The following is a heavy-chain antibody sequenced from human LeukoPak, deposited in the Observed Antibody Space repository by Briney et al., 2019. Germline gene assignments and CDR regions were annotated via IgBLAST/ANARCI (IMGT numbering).Heavy chain of an antibody. CDR3: VFSVVVPAAIVDY. J-gene: IGHJ4*02. CDR1: GGSISSGGYY. CDR2: IYYSGST. Sequence: SETLSLTCTVSGGSISSGGYYWSWIRQHPGKGLEWIGYIYYSGSTYYNPSLKSRVTISVDTSKNQFSLKLSSVTAADTAVYYCVFSVVVPAAIVDYWGQGTLVTVSS. V-gene: IGHV4-31*03. D-gene: IGHD2-2*01.